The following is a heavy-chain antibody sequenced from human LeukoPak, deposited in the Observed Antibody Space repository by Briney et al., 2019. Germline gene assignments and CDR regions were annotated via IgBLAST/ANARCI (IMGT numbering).Heavy chain of an antibody. CDR1: GFTFSNQG. Sequence: GASLRLSCAASGFTFSNQGMSWVRQAPGKGLEYVSSMSGSGGSTYYADSVKCRFTISRDNSKNTLYLQMSTLRGEDTAVYSCAPLSIPSGEFDYWGQGPLVTVFS. CDR3: APLSIPSGEFDY. J-gene: IGHJ4*02. V-gene: IGHV3-23*01. CDR2: MSGSGGST. D-gene: IGHD2-2*01.